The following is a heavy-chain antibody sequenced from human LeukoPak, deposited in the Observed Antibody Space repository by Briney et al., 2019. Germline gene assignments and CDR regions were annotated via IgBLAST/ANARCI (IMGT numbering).Heavy chain of an antibody. CDR3: ARQDIVVVPAAPDY. Sequence: SETLSLTCTVSGGSISSSSYYWGWIRQPPGKGLEWIGGIYYSGSTYYNPSLKSRVTISVDTSKNQFSLKLSSVTAADTAVYYCARQDIVVVPAAPDYWGQGTLVTVSS. CDR1: GGSISSSSYY. CDR2: IYYSGST. J-gene: IGHJ4*02. D-gene: IGHD2-2*01. V-gene: IGHV4-39*07.